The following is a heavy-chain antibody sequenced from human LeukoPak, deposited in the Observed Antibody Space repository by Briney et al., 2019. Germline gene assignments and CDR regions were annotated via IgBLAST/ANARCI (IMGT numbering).Heavy chain of an antibody. J-gene: IGHJ4*02. CDR2: ISYDGSNE. CDR1: GFTFGSYA. V-gene: IGHV3-30-3*01. D-gene: IGHD3-10*01. CDR3: AREPYYYVSGSYYGDY. Sequence: PGRSLRLSCAASGFTFGSYAMHWVRQAPGKGLEWVALISYDGSNENYADSVKGRFTISRDNSKNTLYLQMDSLRAEDTAVYYCAREPYYYVSGSYYGDYWGQGTLVTVSS.